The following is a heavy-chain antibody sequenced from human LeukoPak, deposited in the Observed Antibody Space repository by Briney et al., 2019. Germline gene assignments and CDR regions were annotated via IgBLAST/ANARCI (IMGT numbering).Heavy chain of an antibody. J-gene: IGHJ3*02. CDR2: ISSGGTAI. CDR1: GYTFSSYE. V-gene: IGHV3-48*03. CDR3: ARDRSYCGGDCYLDAFDI. Sequence: GGSLRLSCVASGYTFSSYEMNWVRQAPGKGLEGVSYISSGGTAIYYAGSVKGRFTISRDNAKNSLYLQMNSLRAEDTAVYYCARDRSYCGGDCYLDAFDIWGQGTMVTVSS. D-gene: IGHD2-21*02.